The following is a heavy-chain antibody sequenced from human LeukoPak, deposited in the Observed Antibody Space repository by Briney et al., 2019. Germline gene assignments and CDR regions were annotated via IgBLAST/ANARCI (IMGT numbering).Heavy chain of an antibody. CDR2: IYHSGTT. D-gene: IGHD5-24*01. CDR1: GGSISSSYY. Sequence: SETLSLTCTVSGGSISSSYYWSWIRQPPGKGLEWIGYIYHSGTTSYSPFLKSRITISVDTSKNQFSLKLTSVTAADTAVYYCARGRDGYNDGFDIWGQGTMVTVSS. J-gene: IGHJ3*02. CDR3: ARGRDGYNDGFDI. V-gene: IGHV4-61*01.